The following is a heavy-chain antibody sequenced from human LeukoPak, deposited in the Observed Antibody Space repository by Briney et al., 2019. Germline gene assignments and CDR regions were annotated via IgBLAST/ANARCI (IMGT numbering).Heavy chain of an antibody. CDR3: ASSYSGYGIFDY. D-gene: IGHD5-12*01. J-gene: IGHJ4*02. CDR2: IYHSGST. CDR1: GYSISSGYY. Sequence: PSETLSLTCTVSGYSISSGYYWGWIRQPPGKGLEWIGSIYHSGSTYYNPSLKSRVTISVDTSKNQFSLKLSSVTAADTAVYYCASSYSGYGIFDYWGQGTLVTVSS. V-gene: IGHV4-38-2*02.